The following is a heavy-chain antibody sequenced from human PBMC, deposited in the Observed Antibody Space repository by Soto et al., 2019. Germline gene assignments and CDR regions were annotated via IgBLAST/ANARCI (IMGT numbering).Heavy chain of an antibody. J-gene: IGHJ4*02. V-gene: IGHV1-69*01. CDR3: ARGWGYDSNDYYYAY. Sequence: QVQLVQSGAEVRKPGSSVKVSCKASGGTFSRHAISWVRQGPGQGLEWMGGIIPIFGTANHAQKFQGRVTIIADESTSTVYMELSSLRSEDTAMYYCARGWGYDSNDYYYAYWGQGTLVLVSS. CDR2: IIPIFGTA. CDR1: GGTFSRHA. D-gene: IGHD3-22*01.